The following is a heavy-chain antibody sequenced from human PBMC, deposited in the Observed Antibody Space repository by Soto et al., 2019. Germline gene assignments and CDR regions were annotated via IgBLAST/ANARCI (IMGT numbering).Heavy chain of an antibody. CDR2: IYPGDSDT. Sequence: GESLKISCKGSGYSFTSYWIGWVRQMPGKGLEWMGIIYPGDSDTRYSPSFQGQVTISADKSISTAFLQWSSLNASDTAMYYCARQVRDSYGYTWFDPWGQGTLVTVSS. CDR3: ARQVRDSYGYTWFDP. V-gene: IGHV5-51*01. D-gene: IGHD5-18*01. J-gene: IGHJ5*02. CDR1: GYSFTSYW.